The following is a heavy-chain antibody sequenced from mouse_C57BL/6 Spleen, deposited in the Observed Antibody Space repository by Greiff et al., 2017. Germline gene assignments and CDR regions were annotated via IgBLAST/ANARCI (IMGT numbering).Heavy chain of an antibody. Sequence: QVQLQQSGAELVKPGASVKLSCKASGYTFTEYTIHWVKQRSGQGLEWIGWFYPGSGSIKYNEKFKDKAALTADKSSSTVYMELSRLTSEDSAVYICARHEGGTNWNGYAMDNWGQGTSVTVAS. CDR1: GYTFTEYT. J-gene: IGHJ4*01. CDR3: ARHEGGTNWNGYAMDN. D-gene: IGHD4-1*02. V-gene: IGHV1-62-2*01. CDR2: FYPGSGSI.